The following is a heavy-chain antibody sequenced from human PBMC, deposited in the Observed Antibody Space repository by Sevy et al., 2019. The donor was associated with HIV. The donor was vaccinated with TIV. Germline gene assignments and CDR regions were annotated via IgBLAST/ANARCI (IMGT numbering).Heavy chain of an antibody. J-gene: IGHJ4*02. V-gene: IGHV3-33*01. Sequence: GGSLRLSCAAFGFTFSTQAMHWVRQAPGKGREWVAVIWTEGDDESYADSVRGRFTISRENSKNTLYLQMNSLRSEDTAVYYCATEYSNGFDYWGQGTRVTVSS. CDR3: ATEYSNGFDY. CDR1: GFTFSTQA. CDR2: IWTEGDDE. D-gene: IGHD4-4*01.